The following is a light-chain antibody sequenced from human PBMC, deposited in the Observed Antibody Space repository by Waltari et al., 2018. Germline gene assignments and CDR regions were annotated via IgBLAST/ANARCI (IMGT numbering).Light chain of an antibody. V-gene: IGLV3-27*01. J-gene: IGLJ2*01. CDR2: KDS. CDR3: YSAADNSLV. Sequence: RWCQQKPGQAPLVVIYKDSERPSGIPERFSGSSSGTTVTLTVSGAQVDDEADYYCYSAADNSLVFGGGTKLTVL.